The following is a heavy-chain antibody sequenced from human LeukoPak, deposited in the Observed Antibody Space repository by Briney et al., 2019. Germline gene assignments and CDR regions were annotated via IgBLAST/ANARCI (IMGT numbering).Heavy chain of an antibody. V-gene: IGHV1-2*02. CDR3: AREVVNYYGSGSSNTGRDY. D-gene: IGHD3-10*01. CDR1: GYTFTGYY. J-gene: IGHJ4*02. Sequence: ASVKVSCKASGYTFTGYYMHWVRQAPGQGLEWMGWINPNSGGTNYVQKFQGRVTMTRDTSISTAYMELSRLRSDDTAVYYCAREVVNYYGSGSSNTGRDYWGQGTLVTVSS. CDR2: INPNSGGT.